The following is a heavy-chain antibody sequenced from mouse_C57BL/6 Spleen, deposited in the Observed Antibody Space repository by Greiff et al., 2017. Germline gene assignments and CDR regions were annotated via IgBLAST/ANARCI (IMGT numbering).Heavy chain of an antibody. CDR1: GYAFSSSW. CDR3: ARKIYYGNYGYFDV. V-gene: IGHV1-82*01. J-gene: IGHJ1*03. CDR2: IYPGDGDT. D-gene: IGHD2-1*01. Sequence: QVQLKESGPELVKPGASVKISCKASGYAFSSSWMNWVKQRPGKGLEWIGRIYPGDGDTNYNGKFKGKATLTADKSSSTAYMQLSSLTSEDSAVYFCARKIYYGNYGYFDVWGTGTTVTVSS.